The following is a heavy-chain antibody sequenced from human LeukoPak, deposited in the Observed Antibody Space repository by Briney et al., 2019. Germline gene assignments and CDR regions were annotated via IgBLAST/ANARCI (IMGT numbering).Heavy chain of an antibody. CDR2: ISYDGSNK. V-gene: IGHV3-30-3*01. D-gene: IGHD3-10*01. J-gene: IGHJ6*02. CDR1: GFTFSSYA. Sequence: GGSLRLSCAASGFTFSSYAMHWVRQAPGKGLEWVAVISYDGSNKYYADSVKGRFTISRDNSKNTLYLQMNSLRAEDTAVYYCARDISMVRGVVYYYYYYGMDIWGQGTTVTVSS. CDR3: ARDISMVRGVVYYYYYYGMDI.